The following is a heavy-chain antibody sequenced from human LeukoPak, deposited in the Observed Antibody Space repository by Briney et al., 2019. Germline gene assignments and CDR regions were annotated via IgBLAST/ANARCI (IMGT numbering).Heavy chain of an antibody. CDR3: ARPPGIAAAGKTGEDYYYYGMDV. Sequence: ASVKVSCKASGYTFTSYGISWVRQAPGQGLEWMGWISAYNGNTNYAQKLQGRVTMTTDTSTSTAYMELRSLRSDDTAVYYCARPPGIAAAGKTGEDYYYYGMDVWGQGTTVSVS. CDR2: ISAYNGNT. CDR1: GYTFTSYG. D-gene: IGHD6-13*01. V-gene: IGHV1-18*01. J-gene: IGHJ6*02.